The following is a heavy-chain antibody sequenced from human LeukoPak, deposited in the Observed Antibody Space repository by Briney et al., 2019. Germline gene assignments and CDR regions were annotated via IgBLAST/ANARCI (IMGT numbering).Heavy chain of an antibody. CDR3: ARAPHSDTGSYFYVDY. V-gene: IGHV4-4*02. D-gene: IGHD1-26*01. J-gene: IGHJ4*02. CDR1: GGSISSDKW. CDR2: IHRSGST. Sequence: SETLSLTCAVSGGSISSDKWWSWVRQPPEKGLEWIGEIHRSGSTNYNPSLQSRVTISMDKSKNQFSLQLSSLTAADTAVYYCARAPHSDTGSYFYVDYWGQGTLVTVSS.